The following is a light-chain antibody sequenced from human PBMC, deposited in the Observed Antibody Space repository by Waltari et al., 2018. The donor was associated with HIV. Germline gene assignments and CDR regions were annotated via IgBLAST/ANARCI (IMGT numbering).Light chain of an antibody. V-gene: IGLV1-40*01. CDR3: QSYDSSLGGSYV. CDR2: GNS. CDR1: SPITGAGYY. Sequence: QSVLTQPPSLSGAPVKWDTSPSTGSSPITGAGYYVSRYQQLQGTAPKLLIYGNSNRPAGVPDRFSGSKSGTSASLAITGLQAEDEADYYCQSYDSSLGGSYVFGTGTKVTVL. J-gene: IGLJ1*01.